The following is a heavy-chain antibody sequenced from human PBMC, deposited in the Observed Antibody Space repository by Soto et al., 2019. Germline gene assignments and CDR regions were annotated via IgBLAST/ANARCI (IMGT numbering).Heavy chain of an antibody. D-gene: IGHD1-26*01. V-gene: IGHV3-33*01. CDR3: ARAIVGAPYHEYYFDY. CDR2: IWYDGSNK. Sequence: QVQLVESGGGVVQPGRSLRLSCAASGFTFSSYGMHWVRQAPGKGLEWVAVIWYDGSNKYYADSVKGRFTISRDNSKNTLYLQMNSLRAEDTAVYYCARAIVGAPYHEYYFDYWGQGTLVTVSS. J-gene: IGHJ4*02. CDR1: GFTFSSYG.